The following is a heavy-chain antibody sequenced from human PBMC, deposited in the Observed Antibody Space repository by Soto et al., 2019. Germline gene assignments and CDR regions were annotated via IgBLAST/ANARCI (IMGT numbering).Heavy chain of an antibody. Sequence: GGSLRLSCAASGFTFSSYAMSWVRQAPGKGLEWVSAISGSGGSTYYADSVKGRFTISRDNSKNTLYLQMNSLRAEDTAVYYCATRTPDCRSPSCYDYWGQGTLVTVSS. CDR3: ATRTPDCRSPSCYDY. CDR2: ISGSGGST. CDR1: GFTFSSYA. V-gene: IGHV3-23*01. J-gene: IGHJ4*02. D-gene: IGHD2-2*01.